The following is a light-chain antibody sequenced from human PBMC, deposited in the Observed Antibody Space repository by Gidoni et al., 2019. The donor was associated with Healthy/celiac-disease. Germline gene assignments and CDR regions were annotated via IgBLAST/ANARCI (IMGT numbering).Light chain of an antibody. V-gene: IGKV3-11*01. CDR3: QQHSNWPWT. CDR1: QSVSSF. Sequence: EIVLTQSPATLSLPPGETATLSCRASQSVSSFLAWYQQKPGQAPRLLIYDASNRATGIPARFSGSGSGTDFTLTISSLEPEDFAVYYCQQHSNWPWTFGQGTKVEIK. CDR2: DAS. J-gene: IGKJ1*01.